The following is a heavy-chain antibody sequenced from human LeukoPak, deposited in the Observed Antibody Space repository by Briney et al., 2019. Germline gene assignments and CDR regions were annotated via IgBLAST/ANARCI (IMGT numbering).Heavy chain of an antibody. CDR3: YLVGDTEAADTLPLDY. CDR2: VKHNGKT. CDR1: GGSLFDYY. D-gene: IGHD5-18*01. V-gene: IGHV4-34*01. Sequence: SETLSLTCAASGGSLFDYYWTWLRHSPGKGLEWIGEVKHNGKTTYNASLKNRLTIFEDTSKNEFSLKMTSVTAADAAVYYCYLVGDTEAADTLPLDYWGQGTLVTVSS. J-gene: IGHJ4*02.